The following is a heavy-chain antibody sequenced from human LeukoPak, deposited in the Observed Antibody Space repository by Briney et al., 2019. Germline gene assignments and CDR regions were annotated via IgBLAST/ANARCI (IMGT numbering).Heavy chain of an antibody. V-gene: IGHV4-59*01. CDR2: IYYSGST. Sequence: SGTLSLTCTVSGGSISSYYWSWIRQPPGKGLEWIGYIYYSGSTNYNPSLKSRVTISVDTSKNQFSLKLSSVTAADTAVYYCVRSPGYSSGWYDLRGMGPRYYYGMDVWGQGTTVTVSS. CDR3: VRSPGYSSGWYDLRGMGPRYYYGMDV. D-gene: IGHD6-19*01. CDR1: GGSISSYY. J-gene: IGHJ6*02.